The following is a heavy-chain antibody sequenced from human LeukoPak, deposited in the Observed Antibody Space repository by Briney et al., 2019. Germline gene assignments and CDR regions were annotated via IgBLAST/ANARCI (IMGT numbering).Heavy chain of an antibody. D-gene: IGHD6-19*01. J-gene: IGHJ4*02. Sequence: PGGSLRLSCAASGFTFSSYEMNWVRQAPGKGLEWVSYISSSGSTIYYADSVKGRFTISRDNAKNSLYLQMNSLGAEDTAVYYCARLPGYSSGWYDYWGQGTLVTVSS. CDR3: ARLPGYSSGWYDY. V-gene: IGHV3-48*03. CDR2: ISSSGSTI. CDR1: GFTFSSYE.